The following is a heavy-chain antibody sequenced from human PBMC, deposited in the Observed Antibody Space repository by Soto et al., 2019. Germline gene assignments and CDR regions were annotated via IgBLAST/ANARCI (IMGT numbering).Heavy chain of an antibody. Sequence: PGGSLRLSCAASGFTFNNAWMNWVRQAPGKGLEWVGRIKSKTDGGTTDYAAPVKGRFTISRDVSKNTLYLQMNSLKTEDTAVYYCTTSYFHYYGMDVWGQGPTVTVSS. CDR1: GFTFNNAW. CDR3: TTSYFHYYGMDV. J-gene: IGHJ6*02. V-gene: IGHV3-15*07. D-gene: IGHD3-10*01. CDR2: IKSKTDGGTT.